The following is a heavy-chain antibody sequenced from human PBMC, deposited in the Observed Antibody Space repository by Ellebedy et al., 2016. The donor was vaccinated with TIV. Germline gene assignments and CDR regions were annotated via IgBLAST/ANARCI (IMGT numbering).Heavy chain of an antibody. CDR1: GGTFSSYA. V-gene: IGHV1-69*13. CDR2: IIPIFGTA. J-gene: IGHJ6*03. D-gene: IGHD1-26*01. CDR3: ARALSGSYEYYYYYMDV. Sequence: SVKVSCXASGGTFSSYAISWVRQAPGQGLEWMGGIIPIFGTANYAQKFQGRVTITADESTSTAYMELSSLRSEDTAVYYCARALSGSYEYYYYYMDVWGKGTTVTVSS.